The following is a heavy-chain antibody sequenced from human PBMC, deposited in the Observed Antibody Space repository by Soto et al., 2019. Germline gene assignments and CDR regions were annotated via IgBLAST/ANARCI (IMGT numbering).Heavy chain of an antibody. CDR1: GFSFSSFA. CDR3: AKGVELDV. J-gene: IGHJ6*04. Sequence: EVLLLESGGGLVHPGGSLRLSCEASGFSFSSFAMNWVRQAPGKGLEWVSAIGDSGASTYYADSVKGRFTISRDNSRNTLYLQLNSLRAEDTAVYYCAKGVELDVWGNGTTVTVSS. CDR2: IGDSGAST. V-gene: IGHV3-23*01. D-gene: IGHD1-26*01.